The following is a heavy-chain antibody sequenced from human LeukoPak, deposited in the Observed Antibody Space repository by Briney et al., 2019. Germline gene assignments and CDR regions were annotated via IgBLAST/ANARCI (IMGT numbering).Heavy chain of an antibody. V-gene: IGHV4-59*01. D-gene: IGHD3-10*01. Sequence: SETLSLTCTVSGGSISSYYWSWIRQPPGKGLEWIAYIYYSGSTNYNPSLKSRVTISVDTSKNQFSLKLSSVTAADTAVYYCARPRGYRPYYYYYYMDVWGKGTTVTISS. CDR1: GGSISSYY. CDR3: ARPRGYRPYYYYYYMDV. CDR2: IYYSGST. J-gene: IGHJ6*03.